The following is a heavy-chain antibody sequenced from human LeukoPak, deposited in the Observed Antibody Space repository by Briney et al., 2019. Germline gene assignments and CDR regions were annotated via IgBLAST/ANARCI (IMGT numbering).Heavy chain of an antibody. V-gene: IGHV4-4*07. CDR2: IHSSGST. J-gene: IGHJ4*02. Sequence: SETLSLTCTVSGGSINSHYWTWIRQPAGKGLEWIGQIHSSGSTTYNPSLKSRVTMSVDTSKNQFSLRLSSVTAADTAVYYCARGTLIAALYWGQGTLVTVSS. CDR3: ARGTLIAALY. CDR1: GGSINSHY. D-gene: IGHD6-13*01.